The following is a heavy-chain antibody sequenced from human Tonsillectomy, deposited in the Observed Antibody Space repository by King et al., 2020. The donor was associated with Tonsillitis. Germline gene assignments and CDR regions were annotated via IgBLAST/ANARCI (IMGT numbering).Heavy chain of an antibody. CDR2: IGTSSSFN. V-gene: IGHV3-48*01. Sequence: VQLVESGGGLVQPGGSLRLSCAASGFIFSSYSMNWVRQAPGKGLEWVSYIGTSSSFNFYAASVKGRFTISRDNAKNSLSLQMNSLRAEDTAVYYCVRDSLYAFDIWGQGTMVTVSS. CDR1: GFIFSSYS. J-gene: IGHJ3*02. CDR3: VRDSLYAFDI.